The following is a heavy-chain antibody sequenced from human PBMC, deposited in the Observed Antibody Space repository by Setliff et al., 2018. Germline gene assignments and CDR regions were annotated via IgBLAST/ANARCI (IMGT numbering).Heavy chain of an antibody. J-gene: IGHJ4*02. CDR3: ARVPRLEWLLPTFDS. CDR2: ISGYNGNT. CDR1: GYTFINYG. D-gene: IGHD3-3*01. V-gene: IGHV1-18*01. Sequence: ASVKVSCKTSGYTFINYGPSWMRQAPGQGLEWMGWISGYNGNTDYAQNLQGRVTMTIDTSTSTAYMELRSLRSGDTAVYYCARVPRLEWLLPTFDSWGQGTLVTVSS.